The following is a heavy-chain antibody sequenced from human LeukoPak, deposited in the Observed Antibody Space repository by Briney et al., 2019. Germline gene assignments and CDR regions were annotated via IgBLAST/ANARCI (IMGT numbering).Heavy chain of an antibody. CDR1: GFTFSSYA. V-gene: IGHV3-23*01. D-gene: IGHD3-3*01. CDR3: AKARDFWSGYYRDY. Sequence: QPGGSLRLSCAASGFTFSSYAMSWVRHAPGKGLEWGSAISGSGGSTYYADAVKGRFTISRDNSKNTLYLQMNSLRAEDTAVYYCAKARDFWSGYYRDYWGQGTLVTVSS. J-gene: IGHJ4*02. CDR2: ISGSGGST.